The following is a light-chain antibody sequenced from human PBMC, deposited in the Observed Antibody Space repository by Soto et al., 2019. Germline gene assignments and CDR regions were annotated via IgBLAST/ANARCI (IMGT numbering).Light chain of an antibody. CDR2: EVT. V-gene: IGLV2-14*01. CDR3: SSYTTSSTRV. CDR1: SSDVGIYNY. Sequence: QSVLTQPASVSGSAGQSIAISCTGSSSDVGIYNYVSWYQQHPGKVPKLIIYEVTRRPSGVSIRFSGSKSGNTASLTISGLQPEDEADYYCSSYTTSSTRVFGTGTRSPS. J-gene: IGLJ1*01.